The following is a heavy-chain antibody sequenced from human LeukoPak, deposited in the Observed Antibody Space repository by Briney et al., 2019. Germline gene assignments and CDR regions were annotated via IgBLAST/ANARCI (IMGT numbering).Heavy chain of an antibody. CDR2: IDPTDSYT. V-gene: IGHV5-10-1*01. CDR1: GYSFITYW. D-gene: IGHD3-10*01. J-gene: IGHJ4*02. Sequence: GESLKISCKGSGYSFITYWISWVRQLPGKGLEWMGRIDPTDSYTDYSPSFQGHVTLSVDQSIRTAYLQWSSLKASDTAMYYCARHGPPVRGVVTDFDYWGQGILVTVSS. CDR3: ARHGPPVRGVVTDFDY.